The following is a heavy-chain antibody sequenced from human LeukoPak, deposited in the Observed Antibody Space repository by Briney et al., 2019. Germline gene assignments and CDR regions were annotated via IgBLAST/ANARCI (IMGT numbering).Heavy chain of an antibody. V-gene: IGHV3-53*05. CDR1: EFTVSNKY. D-gene: IGHD6-13*01. CDR2: IYSGGTA. J-gene: IGHJ4*02. Sequence: GGSLRLSCAASEFTVSNKYISWVRQAPGKGLEWVSVIYSGGTAYYADSVKGRFTISRDNSKNTLYLQMNSLRAEDTAVYYCAKTGSSSWGYFDYWGQGTLVTVSS. CDR3: AKTGSSSWGYFDY.